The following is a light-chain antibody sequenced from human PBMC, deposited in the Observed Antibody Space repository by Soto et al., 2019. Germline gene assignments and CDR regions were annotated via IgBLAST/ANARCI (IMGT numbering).Light chain of an antibody. CDR3: QQYNNWPWT. Sequence: EIVMTQSPDTLSVSPGERATLSCRPSQSVSSNLAWYQQKPGQAPRLLIYGASTRATGIPARFSGSGSGTEFTLTISSLQSEDFAVYYCQQYNNWPWTFGQGTKVEIK. CDR2: GAS. V-gene: IGKV3-15*01. J-gene: IGKJ1*01. CDR1: QSVSSN.